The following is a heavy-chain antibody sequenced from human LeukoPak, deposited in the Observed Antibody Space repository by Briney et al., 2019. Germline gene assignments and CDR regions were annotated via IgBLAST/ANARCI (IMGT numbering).Heavy chain of an antibody. CDR2: IKQDGSEK. Sequence: GGSLRLSCAASGFTFSSYAMSWVRQAPGKGLEWVANIKQDGSEKYYVDSVKGRFTISRDNAKNSLYLQMNSLRADDTALYYCARGYCSSTSCFSAGLKDFWGQGTLVTVSS. CDR1: GFTFSSYA. D-gene: IGHD2-2*01. J-gene: IGHJ4*02. CDR3: ARGYCSSTSCFSAGLKDF. V-gene: IGHV3-7*01.